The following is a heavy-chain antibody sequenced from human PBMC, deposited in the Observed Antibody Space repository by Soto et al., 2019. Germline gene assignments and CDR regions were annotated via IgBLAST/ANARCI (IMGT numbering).Heavy chain of an antibody. V-gene: IGHV4-59*08. Sequence: SGTTYLASTVSGETISRGYRHWIQQPPGKGLEWIGYIYYSGSTNYNPSLKSRVTISVDTSKNQFSLNLSSVTAADTAVYYCARGYCSGGSCYFDYWGQGTLVTVSS. J-gene: IGHJ4*02. CDR2: IYYSGST. D-gene: IGHD2-15*01. CDR3: ARGYCSGGSCYFDY. CDR1: GETISRGY.